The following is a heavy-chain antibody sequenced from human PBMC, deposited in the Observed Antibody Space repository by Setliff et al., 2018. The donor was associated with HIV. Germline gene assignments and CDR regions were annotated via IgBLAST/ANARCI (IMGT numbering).Heavy chain of an antibody. CDR1: GFTFDDYG. V-gene: IGHV3-20*04. D-gene: IGHD3-22*01. CDR2: INWNGGST. Sequence: PGGSLRLSCAASGFTFDDYGMSWVRQAPGKGLEWVSGINWNGGSTGYADSVKGRFTISRDNAKNSLYLQMNSLRAEDTALYYCARDAPFSYDSLEVHAFDIWGQGTMVTVSS. J-gene: IGHJ3*02. CDR3: ARDAPFSYDSLEVHAFDI.